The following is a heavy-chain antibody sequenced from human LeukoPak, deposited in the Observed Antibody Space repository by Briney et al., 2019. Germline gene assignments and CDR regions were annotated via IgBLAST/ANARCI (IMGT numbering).Heavy chain of an antibody. Sequence: PSETLSLTCAVSGGSISSSNWWSWVRQPPGKGLEWIGEIYHSGSTNYNPSLKSRVTISVDKSKNQFSLKLSSVTAADTAVYYCAGATRIAAAGTFDPWGQGTLVTVSS. J-gene: IGHJ5*02. CDR3: AGATRIAAAGTFDP. CDR1: GGSISSSNW. D-gene: IGHD6-13*01. V-gene: IGHV4-4*02. CDR2: IYHSGST.